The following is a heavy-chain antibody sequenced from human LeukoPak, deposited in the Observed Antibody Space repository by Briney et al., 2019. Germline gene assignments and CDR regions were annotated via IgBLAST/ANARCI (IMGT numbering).Heavy chain of an antibody. CDR2: IYYSGST. Sequence: PSETLSLTCIVSGGSISTYYWSWIRQPPGKGLEWIGYIYYSGSTNYNPSLKSRVTISVDTSKNQFSLKLSSVTAADTAVYYCARGHDYVWGSYRFDYWGQGTMVTVSS. CDR1: GGSISTYY. CDR3: ARGHDYVWGSYRFDY. J-gene: IGHJ4*03. D-gene: IGHD3-16*02. V-gene: IGHV4-59*01.